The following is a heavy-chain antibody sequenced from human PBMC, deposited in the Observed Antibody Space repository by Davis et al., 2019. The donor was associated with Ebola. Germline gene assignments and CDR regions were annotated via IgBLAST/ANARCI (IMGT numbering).Heavy chain of an antibody. Sequence: AGSLSLSCAASGLTFSNNCTHWVRQAPGKGLEWVAFIRNDGRREYNGDSVKGRFTISRDNSKNTLYLQMNSLRVEDTAVYFCVREDRDFDYWGQGTLVTVSS. CDR2: IRNDGRRE. CDR1: GLTFSNNC. V-gene: IGHV3-30*02. CDR3: VREDRDFDY. D-gene: IGHD3-22*01. J-gene: IGHJ4*02.